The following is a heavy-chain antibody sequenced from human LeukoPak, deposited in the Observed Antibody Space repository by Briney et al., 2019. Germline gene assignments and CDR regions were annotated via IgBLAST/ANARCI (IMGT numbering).Heavy chain of an antibody. CDR1: GGSISSGGYY. CDR2: IYYSGST. D-gene: IGHD3-22*01. CDR3: ARVDRSSAPRFDP. V-gene: IGHV4-31*03. J-gene: IGHJ5*02. Sequence: SETLSLTCTVSGGSISSGGYYWSWIRQHPGKGLEWIGYIYYSGSTYYNPSLKSRVTISVDTSKNQFSLKLSSVTAADTAVYYCARVDRSSAPRFDPWGQGTLVTVSS.